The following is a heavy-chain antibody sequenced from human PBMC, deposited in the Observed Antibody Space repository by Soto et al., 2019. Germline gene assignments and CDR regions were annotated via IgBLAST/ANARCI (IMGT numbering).Heavy chain of an antibody. V-gene: IGHV4-4*02. J-gene: IGHJ4*02. Sequence: PSETLSLPCTVSGGSFISNNWWTWVRQPPGQGLEWIGEIYRAGSTNYNPSLKSRVTISLDKSENQFSLKVTSLTAADTAVYYCASRDPGTSVDYWGQGTLVTVSS. CDR2: IYRAGST. D-gene: IGHD1-7*01. CDR1: GGSFISNNW. CDR3: ASRDPGTSVDY.